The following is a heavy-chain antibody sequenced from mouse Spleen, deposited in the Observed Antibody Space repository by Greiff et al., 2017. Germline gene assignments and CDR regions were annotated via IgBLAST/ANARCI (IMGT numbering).Heavy chain of an antibody. CDR3: TRWGDYKDY. D-gene: IGHD2-4*01. CDR1: GYTFTDYE. Sequence: QVQLQQSGAELVRPGASVTLSCKASGYTFTDYEMHWVKQTPVHGLEWIGAIDPETGGTAYNQKFKGKAILTADKSSSTAYMELRSLTSEDSAVYYCTRWGDYKDYWGQGTTLTVSS. V-gene: IGHV1-15*01. CDR2: IDPETGGT. J-gene: IGHJ2*01.